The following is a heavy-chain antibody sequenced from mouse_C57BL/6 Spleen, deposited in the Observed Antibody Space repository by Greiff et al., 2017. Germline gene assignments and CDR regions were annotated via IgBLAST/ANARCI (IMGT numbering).Heavy chain of an antibody. CDR1: GYTFNSYW. J-gene: IGHJ3*01. CDR2: IDPSDSYT. V-gene: IGHV1-50*01. Sequence: QVQLQQPGAELVKPWASVKLSCKASGYTFNSYWMQWVKQRPGQGLEWIGEIDPSDSYTKSNPKCKGKATLTVYTSSNTAYMQLRSLTSEDSAGYYCARGAYWGQGTLVTVSA. CDR3: ARGAY.